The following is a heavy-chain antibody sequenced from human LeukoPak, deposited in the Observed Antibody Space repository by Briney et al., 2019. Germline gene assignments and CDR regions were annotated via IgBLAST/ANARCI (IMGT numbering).Heavy chain of an antibody. CDR2: ISYSGST. V-gene: IGHV4-34*01. CDR3: ARGYCSGGSCYSYYYYSYMDV. CDR1: GGSFNDYY. D-gene: IGHD2-15*01. Sequence: SETLSLTCAVYGGSFNDYYWNWIRQPPGKGLEWIGSISYSGSTYYNPSLKSRVTISVDTSKKQFSLKLSSVTAADTAVYYCARGYCSGGSCYSYYYYSYMDVWGKGTTVTVSS. J-gene: IGHJ6*03.